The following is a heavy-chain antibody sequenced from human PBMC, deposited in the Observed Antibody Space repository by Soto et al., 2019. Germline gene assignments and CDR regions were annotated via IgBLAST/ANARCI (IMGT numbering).Heavy chain of an antibody. CDR1: GFNYSSYA. Sequence: PGGSLRLSCAASGFNYSSYAMSWVRQAPGKGLESVSAISGSGGSTYYADSVKGRFTISRDNSKNTLYLQMNSLRAEDTTVYYCATNTARGVFGMDVWGQGTTVTVSS. D-gene: IGHD3-10*01. CDR3: ATNTARGVFGMDV. J-gene: IGHJ6*02. CDR2: ISGSGGST. V-gene: IGHV3-23*01.